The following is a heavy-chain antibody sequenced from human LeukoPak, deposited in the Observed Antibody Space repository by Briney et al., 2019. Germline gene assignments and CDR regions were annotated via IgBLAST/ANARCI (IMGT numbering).Heavy chain of an antibody. CDR1: GGSISSGNYY. Sequence: SETLSLTCTVSGGSISSGNYYWSWIRQFPGKGLEWIGFISYTGSTHYNPSLKSRVTISQGTSQNQFSLKLSSVTAADTAVYYCARGSLDNLSFYYWGQGTLVTVSS. CDR3: ARGSLDNLSFYY. J-gene: IGHJ4*02. D-gene: IGHD3/OR15-3a*01. CDR2: ISYTGST. V-gene: IGHV4-31*03.